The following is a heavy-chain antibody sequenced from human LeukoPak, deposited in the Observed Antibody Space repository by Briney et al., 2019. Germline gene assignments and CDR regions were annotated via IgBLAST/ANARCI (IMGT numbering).Heavy chain of an antibody. J-gene: IGHJ4*02. D-gene: IGHD3-10*01. CDR1: GYTFTGSY. CDR3: ARGSRFGELLLDY. Sequence: ASVKVSCKASGYTFTGSYMHWVRQAPGQGLEWMGWINPNNGGTVYAQKFQGRVTMTRDTSISTAYMELSRLRSDDTAVYYCARGSRFGELLLDYWGQGTLVTVSS. CDR2: INPNNGGT. V-gene: IGHV1-2*02.